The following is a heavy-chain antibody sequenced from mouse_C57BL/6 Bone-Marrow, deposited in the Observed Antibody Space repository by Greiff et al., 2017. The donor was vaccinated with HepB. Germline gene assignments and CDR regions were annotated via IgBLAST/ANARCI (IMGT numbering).Heavy chain of an antibody. CDR2: IKPSNGGT. CDR1: GYTFTSYW. J-gene: IGHJ2*01. V-gene: IGHV1-53*01. D-gene: IGHD2-4*01. CDR3: AREEIYYDYVDY. Sequence: VQLQQPGTELVKPGASVKLSCKASGYTFTSYWMHWVKQRPGQGLEWIGNIKPSNGGTNYNEKFKSKATLTVDKSSSTAYMQLSSLTSEDSAVYYCAREEIYYDYVDYWGQGTTLTVSS.